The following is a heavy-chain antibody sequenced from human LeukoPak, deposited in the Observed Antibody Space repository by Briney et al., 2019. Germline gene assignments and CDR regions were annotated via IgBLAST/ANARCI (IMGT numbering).Heavy chain of an antibody. CDR2: IYTSGST. D-gene: IGHD4-11*01. V-gene: IGHV4-4*07. J-gene: IGHJ6*03. Sequence: PSETLSLTCTVSGGSISSYYWSWIRQPAGKGLEWIGRIYTSGSTYYNPSLKSRVTISVDTSKNQFSLKLSSVTAADTAVYYCARAVSRYSNFAYYYYYIDVWGKGTTVTVSS. CDR3: ARAVSRYSNFAYYYYYIDV. CDR1: GGSISSYY.